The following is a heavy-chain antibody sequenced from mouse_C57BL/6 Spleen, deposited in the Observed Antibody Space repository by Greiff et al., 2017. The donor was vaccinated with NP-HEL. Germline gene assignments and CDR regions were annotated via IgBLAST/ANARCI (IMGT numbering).Heavy chain of an antibody. CDR3: ARYEDYYSNPRAMDY. D-gene: IGHD2-5*01. CDR1: GFTFSSYA. Sequence: EVHLVESGGGLVKPGGSLKLSCAASGFTFSSYAMSWVRQTPEKRLEWVATISDGGSYTYYPDNVKGRFTISRDNAKNNLYLQMSHLKSEDTAMYYCARYEDYYSNPRAMDYWGQGTSVTVSS. J-gene: IGHJ4*01. CDR2: ISDGGSYT. V-gene: IGHV5-4*01.